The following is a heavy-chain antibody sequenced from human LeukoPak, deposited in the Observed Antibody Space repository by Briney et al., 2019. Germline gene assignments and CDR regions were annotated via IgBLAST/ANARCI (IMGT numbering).Heavy chain of an antibody. J-gene: IGHJ4*02. CDR2: VSYDGGSK. D-gene: IGHD6-13*01. V-gene: IGHV3-30*09. CDR1: GFAFSSYA. Sequence: GGSLRLSCAASGFAFSSYAMHWVRQGPGKGLEWVALVSYDGGSKYYADSVKGRIAISRDNSKNTLHLQMNSLRTEDTAVYYCARVKGGIAAAGNYFDYWGQGTLVTVSS. CDR3: ARVKGGIAAAGNYFDY.